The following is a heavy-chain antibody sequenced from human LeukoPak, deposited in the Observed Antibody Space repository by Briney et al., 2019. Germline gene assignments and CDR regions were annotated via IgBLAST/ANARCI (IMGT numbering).Heavy chain of an antibody. Sequence: SETLSLTCTVSGYSISSGYYWGWIRQPPGKGLEWIGSIYHSGSTYYNPSLKSRVTISVDTSRNQFSLKLRSVTATDTAVYYCARRTFTRGEPFDYWGQGTLVTVSS. D-gene: IGHD3-10*01. CDR2: IYHSGST. CDR3: ARRTFTRGEPFDY. V-gene: IGHV4-38-2*02. CDR1: GYSISSGYY. J-gene: IGHJ4*02.